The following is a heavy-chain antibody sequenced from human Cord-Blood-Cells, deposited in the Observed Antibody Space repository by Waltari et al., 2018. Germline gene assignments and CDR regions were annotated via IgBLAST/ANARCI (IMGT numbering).Heavy chain of an antibody. Sequence: QVQLVESGGGVVQPGRSLRLSCAASGFTFSSYAMPWVRQAPGKGLEWVAVISYDGSNKYYADSVKGRFTISRDNSKNTLYLQMNSLRAEDTAVYYCARFGINWGCDYWGQGTLVTVSS. CDR3: ARFGINWGCDY. CDR1: GFTFSSYA. V-gene: IGHV3-30-3*01. D-gene: IGHD7-27*01. CDR2: ISYDGSNK. J-gene: IGHJ4*02.